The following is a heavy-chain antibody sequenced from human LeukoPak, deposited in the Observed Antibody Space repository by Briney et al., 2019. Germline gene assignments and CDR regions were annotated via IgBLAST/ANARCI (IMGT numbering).Heavy chain of an antibody. CDR2: ISGGGGST. D-gene: IGHD2-2*02. CDR3: AKIVVVPAAIRRDWFDP. V-gene: IGHV3-23*01. J-gene: IGHJ5*02. Sequence: GGSLRLSCAASGFTFSSYAMSWVRQAPGKGLEWVSAISGGGGSTYYADSVKGRFTISRDNSKNTLYLQMNSLRAEDTAVYYCAKIVVVPAAIRRDWFDPWGQGTLVTVSS. CDR1: GFTFSSYA.